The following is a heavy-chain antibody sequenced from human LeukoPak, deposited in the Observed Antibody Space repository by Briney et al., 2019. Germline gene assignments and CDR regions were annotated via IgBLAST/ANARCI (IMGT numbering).Heavy chain of an antibody. D-gene: IGHD3-10*01. J-gene: IGHJ5*02. V-gene: IGHV5-51*01. CDR1: GYTFSTFW. CDR3: AGGSGTSRSHHFDP. Sequence: GESLKISCKGSGYTFSTFWIGWVRQMPGEGLEWMGIIYPGDSETIYSPSFQGQVTISADKSISTAYLQWSSLKASDTAVYYCAGGSGTSRSHHFDPWGQGTLVTVSS. CDR2: IYPGDSET.